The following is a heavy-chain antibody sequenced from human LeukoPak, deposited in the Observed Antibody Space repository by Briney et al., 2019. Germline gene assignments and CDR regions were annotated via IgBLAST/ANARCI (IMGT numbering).Heavy chain of an antibody. Sequence: GGSVRHSCAASGFTFSSYGMHWVRQTPGKGLEWVAVIWYDGSNKYYADSVKGRFTISRDNSKNTLYLQMNSLRAEDTAVYYCARDQPALGIDYWGQGTLVTVS. V-gene: IGHV3-33*01. J-gene: IGHJ4*02. CDR1: GFTFSSYG. CDR2: IWYDGSNK. D-gene: IGHD2-2*01. CDR3: ARDQPALGIDY.